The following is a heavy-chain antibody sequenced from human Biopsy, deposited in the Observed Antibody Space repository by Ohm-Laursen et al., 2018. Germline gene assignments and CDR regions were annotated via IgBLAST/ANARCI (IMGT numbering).Heavy chain of an antibody. J-gene: IGHJ5*02. CDR1: GGSISSSTTYY. Sequence: SDTLSLTCTVSGGSISSSTTYYWAWLRQPPGEGLECIGSIYNTDTTFSNPSLNSRVTISVDTSTNQFSLKVSSVTAADTALYFCARHPTGFWFDPWGHGTLVTVSS. CDR2: IYNTDTT. CDR3: ARHPTGFWFDP. V-gene: IGHV4-39*01.